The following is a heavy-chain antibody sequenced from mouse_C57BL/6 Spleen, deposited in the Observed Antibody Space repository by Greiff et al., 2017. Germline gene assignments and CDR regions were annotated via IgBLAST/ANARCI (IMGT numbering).Heavy chain of an antibody. V-gene: IGHV1-81*01. Sequence: VQLQESGAELARPGASVKLSCKASGYTFTSYGISWVKQRTGQGLEWIGEIYPRSGNTYYNEKFKGKATLTADKSSSTAYMELRSLTSEDSAVYFCARYPDYYGSSSYYFDYWGQGTTLTVSS. CDR3: ARYPDYYGSSSYYFDY. D-gene: IGHD1-1*01. J-gene: IGHJ2*01. CDR2: IYPRSGNT. CDR1: GYTFTSYG.